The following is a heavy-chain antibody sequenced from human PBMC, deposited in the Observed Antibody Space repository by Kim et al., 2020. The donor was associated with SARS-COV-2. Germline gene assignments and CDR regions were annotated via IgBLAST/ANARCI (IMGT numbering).Heavy chain of an antibody. D-gene: IGHD2-15*01. J-gene: IGHJ4*02. V-gene: IGHV3-48*03. CDR2: ISSRGMTK. Sequence: GGSLRLSCAASGFTFSSYEMNWVRQAPGKGLEWVSYISSRGMTKYYADSVKGRFTISRDNAKNSVYLQMNSLRAEDTAVYNCARTGSGRGNYFDYWGQGILVTVSS. CDR3: ARTGSGRGNYFDY. CDR1: GFTFSSYE.